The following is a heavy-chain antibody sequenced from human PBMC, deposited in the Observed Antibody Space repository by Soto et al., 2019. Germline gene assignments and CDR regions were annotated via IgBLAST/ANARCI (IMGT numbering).Heavy chain of an antibody. CDR3: ARDHLDRYGYRYFDY. V-gene: IGHV3-21*01. CDR2: ISSNSTYI. D-gene: IGHD5-18*01. J-gene: IGHJ4*02. CDR1: GFTFSTYS. Sequence: TGGSLRLSCAASGFTFSTYSINWVRQAPGKGLEWVSSISSNSTYIYYADSVKGRFTISRDNAKNSLYLQMNSLRAEDTAVYYCARDHLDRYGYRYFDYWGQGTLVTVSS.